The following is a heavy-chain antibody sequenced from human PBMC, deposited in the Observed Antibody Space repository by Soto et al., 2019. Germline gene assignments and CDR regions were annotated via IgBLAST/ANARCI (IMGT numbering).Heavy chain of an antibody. CDR1: GYTFTSYD. J-gene: IGHJ6*02. CDR2: MNPNSGTT. Sequence: QVQLVQSGAEVKKPGASVKVSCKTSGYTFTSYDINWVRQATGQGLEWMGWMNPNSGTTGYAQKFQGRVTMTRNTSIIAAYMELRSLRSALAAGYCWARPSSGSYYYGMDVWGQGTAVSVSS. CDR3: ARPSSGSYYYGMDV. D-gene: IGHD3-22*01. V-gene: IGHV1-8*01.